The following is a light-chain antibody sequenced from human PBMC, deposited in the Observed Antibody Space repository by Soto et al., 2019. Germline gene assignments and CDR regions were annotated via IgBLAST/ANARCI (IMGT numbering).Light chain of an antibody. Sequence: DIKMTQSPSSLSASVGDRVTITCRASQGINNYLAWYQQKPGKIPKLLIYAASTLQSGVPSRLSGSGSGTDLTLTIDSLQPEDVATYYCQRYKSATPTFGGGTKVDIX. CDR2: AAS. V-gene: IGKV1-27*01. J-gene: IGKJ4*01. CDR3: QRYKSATPT. CDR1: QGINNY.